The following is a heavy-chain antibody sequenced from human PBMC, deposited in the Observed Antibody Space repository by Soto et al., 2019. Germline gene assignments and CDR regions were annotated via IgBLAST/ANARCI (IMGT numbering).Heavy chain of an antibody. CDR1: GFAVSTDY. Sequence: GGSLRLSCAASGFAVSTDYLIWVRQAPGMGLECVSVIYDDGATYYADSVRGRFTISRDNSKNTVYLHMNSLRAEDTAVYFCAIGALYSYGSYFDCWGQGTLVTVSS. CDR2: IYDDGAT. V-gene: IGHV3-53*01. D-gene: IGHD5-18*01. J-gene: IGHJ4*02. CDR3: AIGALYSYGSYFDC.